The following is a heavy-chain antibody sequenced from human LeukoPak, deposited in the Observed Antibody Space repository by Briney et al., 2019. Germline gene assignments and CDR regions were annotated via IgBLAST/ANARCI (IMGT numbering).Heavy chain of an antibody. V-gene: IGHV3-23*01. J-gene: IGHJ5*02. CDR1: GFTFSNYA. Sequence: GGSLRLSCETSGFTFSNYAMSWVRQAPGRGLEWVSGISYGDGGTYYADSVKGRFTISRDNSKNTLYLQMNSLRAEDTAVYYCAKDPLPYSSSWYKWFDPWGQGTLVTVSS. CDR2: ISYGDGGT. CDR3: AKDPLPYSSSWYKWFDP. D-gene: IGHD6-13*01.